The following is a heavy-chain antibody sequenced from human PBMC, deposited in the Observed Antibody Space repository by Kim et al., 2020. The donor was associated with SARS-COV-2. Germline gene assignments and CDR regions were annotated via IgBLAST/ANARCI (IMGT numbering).Heavy chain of an antibody. Sequence: SVKVSCKASGDTFSSYAISWVRQAPGQGLEWMGGIIPIFGTANYAQKFQGRVTITADASTSTAYMELSSLRSEDTAVYYCARGHYDSSGYHPPGWFDPWGQGTLVTVSS. CDR3: ARGHYDSSGYHPPGWFDP. V-gene: IGHV1-69*13. D-gene: IGHD3-22*01. CDR1: GDTFSSYA. J-gene: IGHJ5*02. CDR2: IIPIFGTA.